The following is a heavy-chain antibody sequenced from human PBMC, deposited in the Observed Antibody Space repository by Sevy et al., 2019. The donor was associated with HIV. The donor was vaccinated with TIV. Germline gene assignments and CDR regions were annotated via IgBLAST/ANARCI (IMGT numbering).Heavy chain of an antibody. V-gene: IGHV6-1*01. CDR2: TYYRSKWYN. CDR3: ARETGYSGYDRNFYYYYYGMDV. D-gene: IGHD5-12*01. CDR1: GDSVSSNSAA. Sequence: QSQTLSLTCAISGDSVSSNSAAWNWIRQSPSRGLEWLGRTYYRSKWYNDYAVSVKSRITINPDTSKKQFSLQLNSVTPEGTAVYYCARETGYSGYDRNFYYYYYGMDVWGQGTTVTISS. J-gene: IGHJ6*02.